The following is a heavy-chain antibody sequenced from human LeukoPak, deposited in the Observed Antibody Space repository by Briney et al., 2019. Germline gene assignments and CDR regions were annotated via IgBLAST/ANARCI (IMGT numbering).Heavy chain of an antibody. V-gene: IGHV3-7*02. CDR1: GLTFSGYW. D-gene: IGHD3-22*01. Sequence: PGGPLKPSCEAPGLTFSGYWMSWARQAQGKGLEWVANIKQDGSEKYYVDSVKGRFTISRDNAKNSLFLQMNSLRAEDTAFYYCAKLALSYYESSGFAYWGPGTLVTVSS. CDR3: AKLALSYYESSGFAY. CDR2: IKQDGSEK. J-gene: IGHJ4*02.